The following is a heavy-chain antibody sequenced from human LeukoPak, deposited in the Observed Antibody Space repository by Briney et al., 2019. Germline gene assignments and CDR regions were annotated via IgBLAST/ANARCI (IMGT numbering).Heavy chain of an antibody. V-gene: IGHV1-69*13. J-gene: IGHJ6*02. CDR1: GGTFSSYA. Sequence: AASVKVSCKASGGTFSSYAISWVRQAPGQGLEWMGGIIPIFGTANYAQKFQGRVTITADESTSTAYMELSSLRSEDTAVYYCARGGVDYSYGMDVWGQGTTVTVSS. CDR3: ARGGVDYSYGMDV. CDR2: IIPIFGTA. D-gene: IGHD3-10*01.